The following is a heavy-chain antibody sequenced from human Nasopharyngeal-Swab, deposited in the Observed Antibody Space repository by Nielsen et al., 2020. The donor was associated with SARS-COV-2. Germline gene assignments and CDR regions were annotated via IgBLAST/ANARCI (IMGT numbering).Heavy chain of an antibody. CDR3: ARDIQMGGMDV. Sequence: GESLKISCATSGFTFTSYAMHWVRQAPGKGLQWVAFIWYDGSNKYYADSVRGRFTISRDNSKNTLSLQMNGLRAEDTAVYYCARDIQMGGMDVWGQGTTVTVSS. CDR1: GFTFTSYA. J-gene: IGHJ6*02. V-gene: IGHV3-33*01. D-gene: IGHD5-24*01. CDR2: IWYDGSNK.